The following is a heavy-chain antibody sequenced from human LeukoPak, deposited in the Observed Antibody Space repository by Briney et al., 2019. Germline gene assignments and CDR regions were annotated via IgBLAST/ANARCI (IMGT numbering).Heavy chain of an antibody. CDR3: APTPYYYDSSGSERVNAFDI. Sequence: SVKASCKASGGTFSSYAISWVRQAPGQGLEGMGRIIPIFGTANYAQKFQGRVTITTDESTSTAYMELSSLRSEDTAVYYCAPTPYYYDSSGSERVNAFDIWGQGTMVTVSS. D-gene: IGHD3-22*01. J-gene: IGHJ3*02. V-gene: IGHV1-69*05. CDR1: GGTFSSYA. CDR2: IIPIFGTA.